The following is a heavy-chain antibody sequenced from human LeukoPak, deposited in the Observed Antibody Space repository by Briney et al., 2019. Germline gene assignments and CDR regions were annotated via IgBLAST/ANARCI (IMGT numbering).Heavy chain of an antibody. V-gene: IGHV3-7*05. J-gene: IGHJ5*02. CDR3: ARRRAVIPNTWFDL. CDR1: RFTFSNYW. CDR2: IKQDGSEK. D-gene: IGHD3-22*01. Sequence: GGSLRLSCAASRFTFSNYWTSWVRQAPGKGLEWVANIKQDGSEKYYVDSVKGRFTISRDNAKNSLYLQMNTLRAEDTAVYYCARRRAVIPNTWFDLWGQETLVTVSS.